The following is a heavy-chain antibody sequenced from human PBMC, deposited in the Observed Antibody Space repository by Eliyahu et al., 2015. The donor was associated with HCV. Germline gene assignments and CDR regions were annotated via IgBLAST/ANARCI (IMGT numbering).Heavy chain of an antibody. J-gene: IGHJ6*02. Sequence: QVQLQQWGAGLLKPSETLSLTCAXYGGXXSGXYWSWIRQPPGKGLEXXGEXNHSGSTNYNXSXKSRVTISVDTSKNQFSXKLSSVTAADTAVYYCARIISSVATFYCHYGMDVWGQGTTVTVSS. V-gene: IGHV4-34*02. CDR3: ARIISSVATFYCHYGMDV. CDR1: GGXXSGXY. CDR2: XNHSGST. D-gene: IGHD5-12*01.